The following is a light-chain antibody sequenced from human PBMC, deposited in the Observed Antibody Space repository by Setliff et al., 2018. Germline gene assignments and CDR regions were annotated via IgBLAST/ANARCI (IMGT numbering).Light chain of an antibody. CDR2: EVS. CDR1: SSDVGYYNY. V-gene: IGLV2-14*01. CDR3: SSYTSSSTRV. Sequence: QSVLTQPASVSGSPGQSITISCTGTSSDVGYYNYVSWYQRHPGKAPKLMIYEVSNQPSGVSNRFSGSKSGNTASLTISGLQAEDEADYYCSSYTSSSTRVFGTGTKVTVL. J-gene: IGLJ1*01.